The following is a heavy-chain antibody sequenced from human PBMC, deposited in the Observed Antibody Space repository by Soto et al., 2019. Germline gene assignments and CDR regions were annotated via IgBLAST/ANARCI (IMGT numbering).Heavy chain of an antibody. V-gene: IGHV1-46*01. J-gene: IGHJ4*02. Sequence: ASVKVSCKTSGFTFTTYYIHWVRQAPGQGLEWMGMIDPSGGSTTYAQKFQGRITMTSDMSTSTVYMELSSLRSEDTAVYYCARVPYDTTGYYAFWGQGTLVTVSS. D-gene: IGHD3-22*01. CDR3: ARVPYDTTGYYAF. CDR1: GFTFTTYY. CDR2: IDPSGGST.